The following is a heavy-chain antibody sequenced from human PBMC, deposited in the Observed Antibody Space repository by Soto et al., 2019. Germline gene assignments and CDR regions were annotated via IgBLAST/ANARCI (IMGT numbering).Heavy chain of an antibody. V-gene: IGHV4-4*07. J-gene: IGHJ4*02. CDR3: AREGSYSAYNFAHGIQLWSFDF. CDR1: GGSINTFY. D-gene: IGHD5-12*01. CDR2: IFSSGST. Sequence: LSLTCTVSGGSINTFYWSWVRQPAGKGLEWIGRIFSSGSTSFNPSLESRVGMSVDTSKNHFSLNLSSVTAADMAVYYCAREGSYSAYNFAHGIQLWSFDFWGQGALVTVSS.